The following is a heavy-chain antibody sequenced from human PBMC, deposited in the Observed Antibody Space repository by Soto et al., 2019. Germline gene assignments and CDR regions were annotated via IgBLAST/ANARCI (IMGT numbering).Heavy chain of an antibody. Sequence: QVQLVQSGAEVKKPGASVKVSCKASGYTFTSYAMHWVRQAPGQRLEWMGWINAGNGNTKYSQKFQGRVTITRDTSASTAYIELSSLRSEDTAVYYCARGGIAAAFDYWGQGTLVTVSS. CDR2: INAGNGNT. CDR3: ARGGIAAAFDY. V-gene: IGHV1-3*01. D-gene: IGHD6-13*01. CDR1: GYTFTSYA. J-gene: IGHJ4*02.